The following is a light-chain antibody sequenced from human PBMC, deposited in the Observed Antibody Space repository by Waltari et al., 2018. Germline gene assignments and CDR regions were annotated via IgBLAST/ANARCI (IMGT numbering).Light chain of an antibody. CDR1: QSISSY. J-gene: IGKJ3*01. Sequence: DIQMTQSPSSLSASVGDRVTITCRASQSISSYLNWYQQKPGKAPKLLIYAASSLQSGVPSRFSGSGSGTDFTLTISSLQPEDFTTYYCQQSYSTPPFTFGPVTNVDIK. CDR3: QQSYSTPPFT. CDR2: AAS. V-gene: IGKV1-39*01.